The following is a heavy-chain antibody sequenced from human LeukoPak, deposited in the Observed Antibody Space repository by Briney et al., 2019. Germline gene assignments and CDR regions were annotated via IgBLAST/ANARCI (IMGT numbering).Heavy chain of an antibody. CDR1: GFTFSNYG. CDR3: AKDRETTASGTFDY. V-gene: IGHV3-30*18. Sequence: PGGSLRLSCAASGFTFSNYGMHYVRQAPGKGLEWIAVISEDGRNKNFADSVKGRFTISRDNSHNTLFLQMNSLEPEDTGVYYCAKDRETTASGTFDYWGQGTLVAVSS. CDR2: ISEDGRNK. D-gene: IGHD6-13*01. J-gene: IGHJ4*02.